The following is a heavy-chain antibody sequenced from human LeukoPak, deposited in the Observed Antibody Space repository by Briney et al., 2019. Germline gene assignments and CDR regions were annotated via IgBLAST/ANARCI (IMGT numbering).Heavy chain of an antibody. D-gene: IGHD3-22*01. CDR2: ISYDGSNK. CDR1: GFTFSSYG. J-gene: IGHJ4*02. V-gene: IGHV3-30*18. Sequence: GGSLRLSCAASGFTFSSYGMHWVRQAPGKGLEWVAVISYDGSNKYYADSVKGRFTISRDNSKNTLYPQMNSLRAEDTAVYYCAKDDRYYYDSSGYFDYWGQGTLVTVSS. CDR3: AKDDRYYYDSSGYFDY.